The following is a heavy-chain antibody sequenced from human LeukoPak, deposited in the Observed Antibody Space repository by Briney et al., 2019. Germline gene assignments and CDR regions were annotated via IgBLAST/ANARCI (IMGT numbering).Heavy chain of an antibody. J-gene: IGHJ5*02. CDR1: GFTFSSYA. CDR3: AKDPPSGKETNLFDP. CDR2: ISDSGGST. D-gene: IGHD2-15*01. V-gene: IGHV3-23*01. Sequence: GGSLRLSCAASGFTFSSYAMSWVRHAPGEGLEWVSAISDSGGSTYYAHSVKGRFTISRDNSKNTLYLQMNSLRAEDTAVYYCAKDPPSGKETNLFDPWGEGTLVTVSS.